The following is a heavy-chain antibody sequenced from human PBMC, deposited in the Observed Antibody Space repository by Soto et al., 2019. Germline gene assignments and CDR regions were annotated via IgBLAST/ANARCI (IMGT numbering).Heavy chain of an antibody. CDR2: ISHSGTV. CDR1: SVSITSSNW. D-gene: IGHD1-26*01. Sequence: SETLSLTCDVSSVSITSSNWLTWIRQPPGKGLEWLGKISHSGTVNYNATLRSRVTISVDKPKNQLSLKLMSVTAADTAVYYCASNTGSSRAINNWFDPWGQGTLVTVSS. CDR3: ASNTGSSRAINNWFDP. V-gene: IGHV4-4*02. J-gene: IGHJ5*02.